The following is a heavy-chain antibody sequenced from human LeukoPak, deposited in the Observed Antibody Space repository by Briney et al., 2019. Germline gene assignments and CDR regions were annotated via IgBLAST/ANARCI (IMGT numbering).Heavy chain of an antibody. CDR2: IGGGGYTT. V-gene: IGHV3-23*01. CDR3: AEVESSYCRI. CDR1: GLTFGNYG. J-gene: IGHJ4*01. Sequence: PGGSLRLSCVASGLTFGNYGMNWVRQAPGKGLEWVSSIGGGGYTTYYADSVRGRFTISRDNSKNSMYLRMSSLRAEDTAIYYCAEVESSYCRIWGQGTLVTVSS. D-gene: IGHD3-10*01.